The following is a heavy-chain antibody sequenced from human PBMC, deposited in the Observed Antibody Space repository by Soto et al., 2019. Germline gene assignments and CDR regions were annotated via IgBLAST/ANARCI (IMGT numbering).Heavy chain of an antibody. V-gene: IGHV3-21*01. CDR2: VSRSGSYR. CDR3: ASPRGLDDAVDL. CDR1: GFTFSSQS. J-gene: IGHJ3*01. Sequence: GGSLRLSCAVSGFTFSSQSMNWVRQAPGKGLEWVSSVSRSGSYRYYADSVKGRFTISRDNAKNSLYLQMNSLRAEDTAVYFCASPRGLDDAVDLWGQGTMVTF. D-gene: IGHD3-10*01.